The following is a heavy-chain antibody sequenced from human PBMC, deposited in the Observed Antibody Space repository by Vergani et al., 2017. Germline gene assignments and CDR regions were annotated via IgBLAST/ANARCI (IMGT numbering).Heavy chain of an antibody. Sequence: EVQLVQSGAEVKKPGESPRISCKGSGYSFTSYWISWVRQMPGKGLEWMGRIDPSDSYTHYSPSFQGHVTIAADKSISTAYLQWSSLKASDTAMYYCARHRDYDFWSGYANWFDPWGQGTLVTVSS. CDR3: ARHRDYDFWSGYANWFDP. V-gene: IGHV5-10-1*03. D-gene: IGHD3-3*01. J-gene: IGHJ5*02. CDR1: GYSFTSYW. CDR2: IDPSDSYT.